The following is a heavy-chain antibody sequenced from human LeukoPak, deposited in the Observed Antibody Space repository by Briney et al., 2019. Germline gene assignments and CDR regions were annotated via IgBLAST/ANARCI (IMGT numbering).Heavy chain of an antibody. D-gene: IGHD3-22*01. J-gene: IGHJ4*02. V-gene: IGHV3-66*01. CDR1: GFTVGSNY. CDR2: IYSGGST. Sequence: GGSLRLSSAASGFTVGSNYMSWVRQAPGKGLEWVSVIYSGGSTYYADSVKGRFTISRDNSKNTLYLQMNSLRAEDTAVYYCACGYYDSSGYYSFDYWGQGTLVTVSS. CDR3: ACGYYDSSGYYSFDY.